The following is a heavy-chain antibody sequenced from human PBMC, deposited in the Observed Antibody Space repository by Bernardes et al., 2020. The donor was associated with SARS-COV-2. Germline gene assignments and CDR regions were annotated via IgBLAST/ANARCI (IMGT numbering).Heavy chain of an antibody. Sequence: GGSLRLSCAASGFTFSSYSMNWVRQAPGKGLEWVSSISSSSSYIYYADSVKGRFTISRDNAKNSLYLQMNSLRAEDTAVYYCARDRSGSIFGGEEYYYYGMDVWGQGTTVTVSS. CDR3: ARDRSGSIFGGEEYYYYGMDV. CDR1: GFTFSSYS. J-gene: IGHJ6*02. CDR2: ISSSSSYI. D-gene: IGHD3-3*01. V-gene: IGHV3-21*01.